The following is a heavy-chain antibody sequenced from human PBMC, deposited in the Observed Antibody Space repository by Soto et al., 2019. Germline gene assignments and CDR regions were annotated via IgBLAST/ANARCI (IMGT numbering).Heavy chain of an antibody. V-gene: IGHV1-18*01. CDR2: ISAYNGNT. D-gene: IGHD5-18*01. CDR3: ARRMDSNTWIQLWPLDY. CDR1: GSTFTSHC. Sequence: ASVKGSSKASGSTFTSHCISWVRQAPGQGLEWMGWISAYNGNTNYAQKLQGRVTMTTDTSTSTAYMELRSLRSDDTAVYYCARRMDSNTWIQLWPLDYWGQGTLVTVS. J-gene: IGHJ4*02.